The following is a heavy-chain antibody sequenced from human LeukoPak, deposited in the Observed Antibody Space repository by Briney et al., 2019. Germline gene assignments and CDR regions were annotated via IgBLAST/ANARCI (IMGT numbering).Heavy chain of an antibody. V-gene: IGHV1-2*04. D-gene: IGHD5-12*01. J-gene: IGHJ4*02. Sequence: GASVKVSCKASGYTFTGYYMHWVRQAPGQGLEWMGWINPNSGGTNYAQKFQGWVTMTRDTSISTAYMELSRLRSEDTAVYYCARPTYSGYDTNFDYWGQGTLVTVSS. CDR1: GYTFTGYY. CDR2: INPNSGGT. CDR3: ARPTYSGYDTNFDY.